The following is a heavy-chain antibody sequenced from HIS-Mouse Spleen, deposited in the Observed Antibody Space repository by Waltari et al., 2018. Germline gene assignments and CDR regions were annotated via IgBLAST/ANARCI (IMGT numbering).Heavy chain of an antibody. D-gene: IGHD3-22*01. Sequence: QVQLVQSGAEVTKPGASVTVSCKASGSTFTGYYMPWVRLPPGHGPEWMGWINPNSGGTNYAQKFQGRVTMTRDTSISTAYMELSRLRSDDTAVYYCARDKYYYDSSGYYGWYFDLWGRGTLVTVSS. CDR1: GSTFTGYY. CDR3: ARDKYYYDSSGYYGWYFDL. CDR2: INPNSGGT. V-gene: IGHV1-2*02. J-gene: IGHJ2*01.